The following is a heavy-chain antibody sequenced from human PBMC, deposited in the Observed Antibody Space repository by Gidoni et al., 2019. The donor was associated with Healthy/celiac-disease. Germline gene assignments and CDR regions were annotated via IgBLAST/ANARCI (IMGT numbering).Heavy chain of an antibody. CDR1: GGSISSGGSY. D-gene: IGHD6-19*01. CDR2: IYYSGST. Sequence: QVQLQESGPVLVKPSQTLSLTCTVPGGSISSGGSYWSWIRQHPGKGLEWIGYIYYSGSTYYNPSLKSRVTISVDTSKNQFSLKLSSVTAADTAVYYCARAGIAVAGTGRKPINDGMDVWGQGTTVTVSS. J-gene: IGHJ6*02. V-gene: IGHV4-31*03. CDR3: ARAGIAVAGTGRKPINDGMDV.